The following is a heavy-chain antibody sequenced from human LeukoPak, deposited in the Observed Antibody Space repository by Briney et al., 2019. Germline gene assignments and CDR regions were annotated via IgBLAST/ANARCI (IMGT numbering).Heavy chain of an antibody. V-gene: IGHV3-15*01. CDR1: GFTFSNAW. Sequence: GGSLRLSCAASGFTFSNAWMTWVRQAPGKGLEWVGRIKSKTDGGTTDYAAPVKGRFTISRDDSQNTLYLQMNSLKTENTAVYYCTTDLGITMVRGVIGDAFDIWGQGTMATVSS. D-gene: IGHD3-10*01. J-gene: IGHJ3*02. CDR3: TTDLGITMVRGVIGDAFDI. CDR2: IKSKTDGGTT.